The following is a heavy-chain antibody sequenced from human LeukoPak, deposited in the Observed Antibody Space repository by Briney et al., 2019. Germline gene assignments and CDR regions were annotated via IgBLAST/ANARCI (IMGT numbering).Heavy chain of an antibody. D-gene: IGHD1-26*01. CDR1: GFTFSSYT. V-gene: IGHV3-21*01. J-gene: IGHJ4*02. CDR2: ISGSSSYI. Sequence: GGSLRLSCAASGFTFSSYTMNWVRQAPGKGLEWVSSISGSSSYIYYADSVKGRFTISRDNAKNSLYLQMNSLRAEDTAVYYCARDLEWDESRDFDYWGQGTLVTVSS. CDR3: ARDLEWDESRDFDY.